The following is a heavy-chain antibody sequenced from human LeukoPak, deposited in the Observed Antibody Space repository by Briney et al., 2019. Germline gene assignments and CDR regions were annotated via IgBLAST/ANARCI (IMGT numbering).Heavy chain of an antibody. CDR3: ARGGRSIRRELLVRPNIDY. D-gene: IGHD1-26*01. J-gene: IGHJ4*02. Sequence: GSLRLSCAASGFTFSDYYMSWIRQPPGKGLEWIGEINHSGSTNYNPSLKSRVTISVDTSKNQFSLKLSSVTAADTAVYYCARGGRSIRRELLVRPNIDYWGQGTLVTVSS. V-gene: IGHV4-34*01. CDR2: INHSGST. CDR1: GFTFSDYY.